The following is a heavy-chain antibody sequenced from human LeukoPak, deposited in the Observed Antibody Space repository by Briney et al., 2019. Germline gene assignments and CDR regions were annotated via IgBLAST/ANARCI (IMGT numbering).Heavy chain of an antibody. J-gene: IGHJ4*02. CDR3: ARDPNYYGSGSYYSVEYPFDY. CDR1: GYTFTGYY. D-gene: IGHD3-10*01. Sequence: ASVKVSCTASGYTFTGYYMHWVRQAPGQGLEWMGWINPNSGGTNYAQKFQGRVTMTRDTSISTAYMELSRLRSDDTAVYYCARDPNYYGSGSYYSVEYPFDYWGQGTLVTVSS. V-gene: IGHV1-2*02. CDR2: INPNSGGT.